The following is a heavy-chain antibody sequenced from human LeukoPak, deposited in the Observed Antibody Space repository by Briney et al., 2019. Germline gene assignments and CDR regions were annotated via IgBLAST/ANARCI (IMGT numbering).Heavy chain of an antibody. J-gene: IGHJ5*02. V-gene: IGHV3-21*01. Sequence: GGSLRLSCAASGFTFSSYSMNWVRQAPGKGLEWVSSISSSSSYIYYADSVKGRFTISRDNAKNSLYLQINSLRAEDTTVYYCARDSRGGSPGENWFDPWGQGTLVTVSS. CDR3: ARDSRGGSPGENWFDP. CDR1: GFTFSSYS. CDR2: ISSSSSYI. D-gene: IGHD3-16*01.